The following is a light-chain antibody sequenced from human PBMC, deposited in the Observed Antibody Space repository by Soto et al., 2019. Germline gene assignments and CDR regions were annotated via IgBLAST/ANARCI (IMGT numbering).Light chain of an antibody. CDR2: AAS. Sequence: IVLSQSPGTLSLSPGEIATLSCRASQSISSSYLAWYQQKPGQAPRLLIYAASTRATGVPDRFSASGSATEFTLTISSLQSEDFAVYYCQQYNKWPRTFGQGTKVDIK. CDR1: QSISSSY. V-gene: IGKV3-15*01. J-gene: IGKJ1*01. CDR3: QQYNKWPRT.